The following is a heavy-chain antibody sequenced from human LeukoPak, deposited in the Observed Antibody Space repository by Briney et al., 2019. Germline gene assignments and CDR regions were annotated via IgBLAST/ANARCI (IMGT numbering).Heavy chain of an antibody. V-gene: IGHV1-8*03. CDR3: ARGLLSFMRSDYSNYWDNWFDP. Sequence: ASVKVSCKASGGTFSSYAISWVRQATGQGLEWMGWINPNSGNTGYAQKFQGRVTITRNTSISTAYMELSSLRSEDTAIYYCARGLLSFMRSDYSNYWDNWFDPWGQGTLVTVSS. CDR2: INPNSGNT. CDR1: GGTFSSYA. D-gene: IGHD4-11*01. J-gene: IGHJ5*02.